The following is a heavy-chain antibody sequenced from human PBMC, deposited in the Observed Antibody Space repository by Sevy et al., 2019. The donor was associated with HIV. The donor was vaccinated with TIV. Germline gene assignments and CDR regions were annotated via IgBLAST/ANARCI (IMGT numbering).Heavy chain of an antibody. D-gene: IGHD2-15*01. Sequence: GGSPRLSCVASGFTFSTYSMNWVRQAPGKGLEWVASISSTSSYIYYADSVKGRFTISRDNAKNSLFLQVNSLRAEDTAVFYCTRHLDCSGGACYSQYYFDYWGQGTPVTVSS. V-gene: IGHV3-21*01. CDR1: GFTFSTYS. CDR2: ISSTSSYI. J-gene: IGHJ4*02. CDR3: TRHLDCSGGACYSQYYFDY.